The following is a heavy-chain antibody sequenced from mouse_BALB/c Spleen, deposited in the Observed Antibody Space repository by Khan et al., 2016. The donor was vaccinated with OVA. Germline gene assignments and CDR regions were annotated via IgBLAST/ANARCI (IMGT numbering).Heavy chain of an antibody. V-gene: IGHV5-15*02. CDR2: ISDWAYTI. J-gene: IGHJ3*01. Sequence: EVQLVESGGGLVQPGGSRKLSCAASGFTFSDYGMAWVRQAPGKGPEWVAFISDWAYTIYYADTVTGRFTISRENAKNTLYLEMSSLRSEDTAIYYWARGGGTAPFAYWGLGTLVTVSA. D-gene: IGHD1-2*01. CDR1: GFTFSDYG. CDR3: ARGGGTAPFAY.